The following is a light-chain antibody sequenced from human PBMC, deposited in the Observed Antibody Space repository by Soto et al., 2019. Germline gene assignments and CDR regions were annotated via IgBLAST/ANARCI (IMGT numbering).Light chain of an antibody. CDR3: QQYYSYPRT. J-gene: IGKJ1*01. CDR2: AAS. CDR1: QDISSY. Sequence: ASTGDRVTITCRASQDISSYLAWYQQKPGKAPKFLIYAASTLQSGVPSRFSGSGSGTDFTLTISCLQSEDFATYYCQQYYSYPRTFGQETKVDIK. V-gene: IGKV1-8*01.